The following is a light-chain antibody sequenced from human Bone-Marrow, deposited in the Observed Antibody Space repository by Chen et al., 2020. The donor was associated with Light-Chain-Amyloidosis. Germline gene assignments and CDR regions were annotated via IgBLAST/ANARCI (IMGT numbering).Light chain of an antibody. CDR1: DLPTKY. CDR2: RDT. Sequence: SYELTQPPSVSVSPGQTARITCSGDDLPTKYAYWYQQKPGQAPVLVIHRDTERPSGISERFSGSTSGTTAALTIRGVQAAAAADYHCQSADSSGTYEVIFGGGTKLTVL. J-gene: IGLJ2*01. CDR3: QSADSSGTYEVI. V-gene: IGLV3-25*03.